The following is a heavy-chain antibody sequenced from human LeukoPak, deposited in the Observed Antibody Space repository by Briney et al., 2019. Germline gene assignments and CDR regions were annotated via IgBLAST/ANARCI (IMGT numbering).Heavy chain of an antibody. V-gene: IGHV3-30-3*01. D-gene: IGHD3-9*01. J-gene: IGHJ4*02. CDR1: GFTFSSYA. CDR2: ISYDGSNK. CDR3: ARELYDILTGYGPFDY. Sequence: PGGSLRLSCAASGFTFSSYAMHWVRQAPGKGLEWVAVISYDGSNKYYADSVKGRFTISRDNSKNTLDLQMNSLRAEDTAVYYCARELYDILTGYGPFDYWGQGTLVTVSS.